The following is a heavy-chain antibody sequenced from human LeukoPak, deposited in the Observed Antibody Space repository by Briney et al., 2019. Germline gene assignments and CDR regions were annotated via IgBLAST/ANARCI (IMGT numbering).Heavy chain of an antibody. CDR1: GGSFSGYY. D-gene: IGHD3-3*01. CDR3: ARGYYDFWSGYYNYFDY. CDR2: INHSGST. Sequence: SETLSLXCAVYGGSFSGYYWSWIRQPPGKGLEWIGEINHSGSTNYNPSLKSRVTISVDTSKNRFSLKLSSVTAADTAVYYCARGYYDFWSGYYNYFDYWGQGTLVTVSS. V-gene: IGHV4-34*01. J-gene: IGHJ4*02.